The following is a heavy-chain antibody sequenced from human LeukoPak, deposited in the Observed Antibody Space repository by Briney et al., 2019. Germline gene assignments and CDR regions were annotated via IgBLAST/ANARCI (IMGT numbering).Heavy chain of an antibody. CDR1: GFTFSSYA. D-gene: IGHD5-18*01. Sequence: PGGSLRLSCAASGFTFSSYAMSWVRRAPGKGLEWVSGISGSGGNTYYADSVKGRFTISRDNSKNTLYLQMNSLRAEDTAVYYCAKDPGGYSYGFDYWGQGTLVTVSS. J-gene: IGHJ4*02. CDR2: ISGSGGNT. CDR3: AKDPGGYSYGFDY. V-gene: IGHV3-23*01.